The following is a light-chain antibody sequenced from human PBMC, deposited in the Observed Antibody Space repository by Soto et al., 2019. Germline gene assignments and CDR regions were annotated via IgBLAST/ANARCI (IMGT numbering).Light chain of an antibody. CDR3: QQTYSNLWT. V-gene: IGKV3-11*01. J-gene: IGKJ1*01. CDR2: DAS. Sequence: EVVLTQTPATLSLSPGESAHLSCTASQSVTTYLAWYQQKPGQAPRLLIYDASTRATGIPDRFSGSWSATDFTLTLNTLQREDFADYFCQQTYSNLWTFGQGTKLEIK. CDR1: QSVTTY.